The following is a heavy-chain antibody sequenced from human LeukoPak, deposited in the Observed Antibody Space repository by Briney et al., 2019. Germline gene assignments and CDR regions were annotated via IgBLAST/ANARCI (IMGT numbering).Heavy chain of an antibody. CDR1: GGSISSYY. V-gene: IGHV4-59*01. CDR3: ARDPPPTGTTGYYYYGMDV. D-gene: IGHD1-7*01. CDR2: IYYSGST. Sequence: SETLSLTCTVSGGSISSYYWSWIRQPPGKGLEWIGYIYYSGSTNYNPSLKSRVTISVDTSKNQFSLKLSSVTAADTAVYYCARDPPPTGTTGYYYYGMDVWGQGTTVTVSS. J-gene: IGHJ6*02.